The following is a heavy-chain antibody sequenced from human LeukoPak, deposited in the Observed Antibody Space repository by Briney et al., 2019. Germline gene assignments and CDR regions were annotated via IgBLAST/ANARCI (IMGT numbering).Heavy chain of an antibody. Sequence: GGSLRLSCAASGFTFSSYWMSWVRQAPGKGLEWVANIKQDGSEKYYVDSVKGRFTISRDDAKNSLYLQMNSLRAEDTAVYCCARDQSVYYDILTGYNTPNFDYWGQGTLVTVSS. J-gene: IGHJ4*02. CDR3: ARDQSVYYDILTGYNTPNFDY. V-gene: IGHV3-7*01. CDR2: IKQDGSEK. CDR1: GFTFSSYW. D-gene: IGHD3-9*01.